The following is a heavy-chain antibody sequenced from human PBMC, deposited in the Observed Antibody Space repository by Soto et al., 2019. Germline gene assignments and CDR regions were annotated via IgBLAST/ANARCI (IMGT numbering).Heavy chain of an antibody. V-gene: IGHV4-39*01. CDR2: IYYSGST. Sequence: SETLSLTCTVSGGSISSSSYYWGWIRQPPGKGLEWIGSIYYSGSTYYNPSFKSRVTISVDTSKNQFSLKLSSVTAADTAVYYCASLGRTTLHYYYGMDVWGQGTTVTVSS. CDR1: GGSISSSSYY. D-gene: IGHD2-15*01. J-gene: IGHJ6*02. CDR3: ASLGRTTLHYYYGMDV.